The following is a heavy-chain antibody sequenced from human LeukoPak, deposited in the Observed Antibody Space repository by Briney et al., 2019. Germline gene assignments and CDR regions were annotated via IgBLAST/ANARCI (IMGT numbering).Heavy chain of an antibody. CDR3: ARPRHHWVGNRGAFDI. Sequence: PGRSLRLSCAASGFTFSSYGMHWVRQAPGKGLEWVSYISSSGSTIYYADSVKGRFTISRDNAKNSLYLQMNSLRAEDTAVYYCARPRHHWVGNRGAFDIWGQGTMVTVSS. V-gene: IGHV3-48*04. D-gene: IGHD1-14*01. J-gene: IGHJ3*02. CDR1: GFTFSSYG. CDR2: ISSSGSTI.